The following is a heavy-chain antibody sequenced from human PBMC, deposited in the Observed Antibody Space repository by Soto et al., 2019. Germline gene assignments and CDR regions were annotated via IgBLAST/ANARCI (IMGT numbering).Heavy chain of an antibody. J-gene: IGHJ5*02. V-gene: IGHV5-10-1*01. CDR1: GYSFTSYW. D-gene: IGHD3-9*01. Sequence: HGESLKISCKGSGYSFTSYWISWVRQMPGKGLEWMGRIDPSDSYTNYSPSFQGHVTISADKSISTAYLQWSSLKASDTAMYYCASQSRLVNNWFDPWGQGTLVTVSS. CDR3: ASQSRLVNNWFDP. CDR2: IDPSDSYT.